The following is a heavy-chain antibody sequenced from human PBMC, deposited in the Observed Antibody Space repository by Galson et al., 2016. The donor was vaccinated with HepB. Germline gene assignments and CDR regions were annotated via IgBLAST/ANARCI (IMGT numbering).Heavy chain of an antibody. D-gene: IGHD3-10*01. CDR1: GFTFSTYW. V-gene: IGHV3-74*01. CDR3: ARDILWFGELTRVYYFGY. J-gene: IGHJ4*02. CDR2: INSDGTST. Sequence: SLRLSCAASGFTFSTYWMHWVRQVPGKGLVWVSRINSDGTSTSYADSVRGRFTISRDNARNTLYLQMNSLRAEGTAVYYCARDILWFGELTRVYYFGYWGQGTLVTVSS.